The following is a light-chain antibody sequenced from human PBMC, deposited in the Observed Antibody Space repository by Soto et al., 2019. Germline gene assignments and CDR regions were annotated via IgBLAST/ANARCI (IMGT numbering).Light chain of an antibody. Sequence: EIVLTQSPGTLSLSPGERATLSCRASESVSSSYLSWFQQKPGQTPRPLIYGASSRAIGIPDRFSGSGSGTDFTLTISRLEPEDFGVYYCQQYGSSPWTFGQGTKVEIK. J-gene: IGKJ1*01. CDR1: ESVSSSY. CDR3: QQYGSSPWT. CDR2: GAS. V-gene: IGKV3-20*01.